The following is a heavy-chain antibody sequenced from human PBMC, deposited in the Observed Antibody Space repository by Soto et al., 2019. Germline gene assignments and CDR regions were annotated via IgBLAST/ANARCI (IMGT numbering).Heavy chain of an antibody. J-gene: IGHJ4*02. CDR3: ARDDLHSSGWYGRDY. Sequence: QVQLVESGGGVVQPGRSLRLSCAASGFTFSSYAMHWVRQAPGKGLEWVAVISYDGSNKYYADSVKGRFTISRDNSKNTLYLQMNSLRAEDTAVYYCARDDLHSSGWYGRDYWGQRTLVTVSS. CDR1: GFTFSSYA. CDR2: ISYDGSNK. D-gene: IGHD6-19*01. V-gene: IGHV3-30-3*01.